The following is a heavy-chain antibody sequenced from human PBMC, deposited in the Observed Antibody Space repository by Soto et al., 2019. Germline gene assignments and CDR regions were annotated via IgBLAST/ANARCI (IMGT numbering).Heavy chain of an antibody. CDR3: ARDFNYYYGMDV. Sequence: ESGGGVVQPGRSLRLSCAASGFTFSNYGMHWVRQAPGKGLEWVAVIWYDGSNKYYADSVKGRFTISRDNSKNTLYLQMNSLRAEDTAVYYCARDFNYYYGMDVWGQGTTVTVSS. J-gene: IGHJ6*02. CDR1: GFTFSNYG. V-gene: IGHV3-33*01. CDR2: IWYDGSNK.